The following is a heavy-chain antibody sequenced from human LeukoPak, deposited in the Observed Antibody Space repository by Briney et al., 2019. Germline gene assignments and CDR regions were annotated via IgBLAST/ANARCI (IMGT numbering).Heavy chain of an antibody. V-gene: IGHV3-74*01. J-gene: IGHJ4*02. CDR3: VRVRSSSWYDY. D-gene: IGHD6-13*01. CDR2: ISSDGSTT. Sequence: GGSLRLSCATSGFTFSTSLMHWVRQAPGKGLVWVSRISSDGSTTTYADSVKGRFTISRDNAKNTLYLQMNSLRVEDTAVYYCVRVRSSSWYDYWGQGALVTVSS. CDR1: GFTFSTSL.